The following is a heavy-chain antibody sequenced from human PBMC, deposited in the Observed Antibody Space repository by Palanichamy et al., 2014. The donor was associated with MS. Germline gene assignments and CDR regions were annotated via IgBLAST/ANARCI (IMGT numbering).Heavy chain of an antibody. Sequence: EVQLLESGGGLVQPGGSLRLSCAASGFTFSSNAMSWVRQAPGKGLEWVSGIVGSGGSTYYADSVKGRFTISRDNSKNTLYLQMNSLTAEDTAVYHCAKGFITMVRGVITTPRPFDFWGQGTLVTVSS. V-gene: IGHV3-23*01. D-gene: IGHD3-10*01. CDR1: GFTFSSNA. J-gene: IGHJ4*02. CDR2: IVGSGGST. CDR3: AKGFITMVRGVITTPRPFDF.